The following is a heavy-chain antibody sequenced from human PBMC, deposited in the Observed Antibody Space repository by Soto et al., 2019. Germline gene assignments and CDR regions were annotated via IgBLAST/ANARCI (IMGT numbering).Heavy chain of an antibody. CDR2: ISAYNGNT. D-gene: IGHD3-3*02. J-gene: IGHJ5*02. CDR1: GYTFTSYG. CDR3: ARDPSFLEWFPQWFHP. Sequence: ASVKVSCKASGYTFTSYGISWVRQAPGQGLEWMGWISAYNGNTNYAQKLQGRVTMTTDTSTSTAYMELRRLRSDDTAVYYCARDPSFLEWFPQWFHPSGQGTLVTVSS. V-gene: IGHV1-18*01.